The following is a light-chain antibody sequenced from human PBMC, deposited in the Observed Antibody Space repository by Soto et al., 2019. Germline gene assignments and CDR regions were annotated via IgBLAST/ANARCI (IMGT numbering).Light chain of an antibody. V-gene: IGLV1-44*01. CDR3: AAWDDSLNGLV. Sequence: QAVVTQPPSASGTPGQRVTISGSGSSSNIGSNTVNWYQQRPGTAPKLLIYSNNQRPSGVPDRFSGSKSGTSASLAISGLQSEDEAYYYCAAWDDSLNGLVFGGGTQLTVL. CDR2: SNN. J-gene: IGLJ2*01. CDR1: SSNIGSNT.